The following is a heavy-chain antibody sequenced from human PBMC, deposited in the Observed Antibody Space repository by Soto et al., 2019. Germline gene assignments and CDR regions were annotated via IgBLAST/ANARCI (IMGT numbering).Heavy chain of an antibody. Sequence: SETLSLTCAVSGGSISSGGYSWSWIRQPPGKGLEWIGYIHYSGSTYYNPSLKSRVTISLDRSKNQFSLKLSSVTAADTAVYYCARLGGAHYYGMDVWGQGTTVTVSS. CDR1: GGSISSGGYS. V-gene: IGHV4-30-2*01. J-gene: IGHJ6*02. CDR2: IHYSGST. CDR3: ARLGGAHYYGMDV. D-gene: IGHD3-16*01.